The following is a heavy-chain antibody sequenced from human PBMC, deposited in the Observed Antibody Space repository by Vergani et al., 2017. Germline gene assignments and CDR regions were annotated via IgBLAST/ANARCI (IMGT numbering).Heavy chain of an antibody. CDR2: ISYDGSNK. V-gene: IGHV3-30*03. Sequence: QVQLVESGGGVVQPGRSLRLSCAASGFTFSSYGMHWVRQAPGKGLEWVAVISYDGSNKYYADSVKGRFTISRDNSKNTLYLQMNSLRAEDTAVYYCVTGYSSSWHLLDGYWGQGTLVTVSS. J-gene: IGHJ4*02. CDR1: GFTFSSYG. CDR3: VTGYSSSWHLLDGY. D-gene: IGHD6-13*01.